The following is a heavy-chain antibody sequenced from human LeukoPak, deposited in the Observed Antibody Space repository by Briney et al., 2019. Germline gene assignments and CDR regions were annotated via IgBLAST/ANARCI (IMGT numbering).Heavy chain of an antibody. J-gene: IGHJ4*02. CDR1: GFPFNNYR. D-gene: IGHD4-11*01. V-gene: IGHV3-7*01. Sequence: GGSLRLPCAASGFPFNNYRMRWVPQAPGKALEGVASMRPGGSEDYYMDSVKGRFTISRDNAENSLYLQMNSLRAEDTAVYNCARLMGGVTTYDYWGQGTLVTVSS. CDR3: ARLMGGVTTYDY. CDR2: MRPGGSED.